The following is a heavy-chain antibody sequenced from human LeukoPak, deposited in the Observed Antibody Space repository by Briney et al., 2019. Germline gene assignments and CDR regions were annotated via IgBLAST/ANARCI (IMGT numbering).Heavy chain of an antibody. Sequence: GGSLRLSCAASGFTFSSYAMHWVRQAPGKGLEWVAVISYDGSNKYYADSVKGRFTISRDNSKNTLYLQMNSLRAEDTAVYYCARDSSITLEWLLLDYWGQGTLVTVSS. V-gene: IGHV3-30-3*01. CDR2: ISYDGSNK. CDR3: ARDSSITLEWLLLDY. D-gene: IGHD3-3*01. J-gene: IGHJ4*02. CDR1: GFTFSSYA.